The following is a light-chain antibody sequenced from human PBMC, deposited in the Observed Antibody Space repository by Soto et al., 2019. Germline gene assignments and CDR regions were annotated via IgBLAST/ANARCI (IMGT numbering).Light chain of an antibody. CDR2: DVS. V-gene: IGLV2-11*01. J-gene: IGLJ1*01. CDR1: SSDVGGYNY. Sequence: QSALTQPRSVSGSPGQSVTISCTGTSSDVGGYNYVSWYQQHPGKAPKLMIYDVSKRPSVVPDRFSGSKSGNTASLTISGLQAEDEADYYCCSYAGSYPFVVFGTGTKLTVL. CDR3: CSYAGSYPFVV.